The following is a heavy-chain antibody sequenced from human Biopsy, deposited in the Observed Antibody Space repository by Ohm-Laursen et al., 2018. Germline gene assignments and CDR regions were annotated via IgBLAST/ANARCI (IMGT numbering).Heavy chain of an antibody. D-gene: IGHD3-22*01. V-gene: IGHV4-59*01. CDR2: VYYTGST. CDR3: ARDRGFYSDRTVPGYFDL. Sequence: PSQTLSLTCAVSGDSISSYYWSWIRQPPGKGLEWIGYVYYTGSTDYNPSLQSRVTISVDTSKNHFSLRLRSVTPADTAIYYCARDRGFYSDRTVPGYFDLWGRDTLVTVSS. CDR1: GDSISSYY. J-gene: IGHJ2*01.